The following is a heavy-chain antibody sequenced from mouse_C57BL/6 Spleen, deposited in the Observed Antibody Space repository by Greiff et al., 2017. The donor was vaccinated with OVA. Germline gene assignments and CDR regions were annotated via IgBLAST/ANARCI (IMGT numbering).Heavy chain of an antibody. V-gene: IGHV1-81*01. Sequence: VQLQQSGAELARPGASVKLSCKASGYTFTSYGISWVKQRTGQGLEWIGEIYPRSGNTYYNEKFKGKATLTADKSSSTAYMELRSLTSEDSAVYFCARRPMITTDYYAMDYWGQGTSVTVSS. J-gene: IGHJ4*01. D-gene: IGHD2-4*01. CDR3: ARRPMITTDYYAMDY. CDR1: GYTFTSYG. CDR2: IYPRSGNT.